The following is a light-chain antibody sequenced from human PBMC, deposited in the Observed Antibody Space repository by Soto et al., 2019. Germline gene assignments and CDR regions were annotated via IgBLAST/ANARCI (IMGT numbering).Light chain of an antibody. CDR1: QSISIW. CDR3: QQYNGSPYT. V-gene: IGKV1-5*03. Sequence: DIQMTQSPSTLSASVGDRVTITCRASQSISIWLAWYQQKPGKAPKLLIYKASSLESGVPSRFSGSGSGTEFTLTISSLQPDDFATYYCQQYNGSPYTFGQRTKLEIK. J-gene: IGKJ2*01. CDR2: KAS.